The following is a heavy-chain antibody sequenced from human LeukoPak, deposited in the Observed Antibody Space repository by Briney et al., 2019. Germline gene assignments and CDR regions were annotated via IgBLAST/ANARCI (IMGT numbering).Heavy chain of an antibody. Sequence: GSLRLSCAASGFTFSSYEMNWVRQAPGKGLEWVSYISSSVSTIYYADSVKGRFTISRDNAKNSLYLQMNSLRAEDTAVYYCAELGITMIGGVWGKGTTVTISS. V-gene: IGHV3-48*03. CDR3: AELGITMIGGV. D-gene: IGHD3-10*02. CDR1: GFTFSSYE. J-gene: IGHJ6*04. CDR2: ISSSVSTI.